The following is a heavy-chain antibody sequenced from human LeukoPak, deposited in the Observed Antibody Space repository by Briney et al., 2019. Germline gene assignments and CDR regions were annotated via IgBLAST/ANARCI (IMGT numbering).Heavy chain of an antibody. CDR2: IYYSGST. Sequence: SETLSLTCTVSGGSISSYYWSWIRQPPGKGLEWIGYIYYSGSTNYSPSLESRVTMSLDTSKNQFSLNLSSVTAADTAVYYCARYGGNSATAFDIWGHGTMVTVSS. J-gene: IGHJ3*02. CDR3: ARYGGNSATAFDI. V-gene: IGHV4-59*01. D-gene: IGHD4-23*01. CDR1: GGSISSYY.